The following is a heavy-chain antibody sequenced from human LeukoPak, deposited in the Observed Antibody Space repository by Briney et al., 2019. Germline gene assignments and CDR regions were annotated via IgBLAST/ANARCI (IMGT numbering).Heavy chain of an antibody. Sequence: ASVKVSCKASGYTFTGYYMHWVRQAPGQGLEWMGRINPNSDGTNYAQKFQGRVTMTRDTSISTAYMELSRLRSDDTAVYYCASQYYYDSSGYYYPYWGQGTLVTVSS. CDR2: INPNSDGT. V-gene: IGHV1-2*06. CDR3: ASQYYYDSSGYYYPY. J-gene: IGHJ4*02. D-gene: IGHD3-22*01. CDR1: GYTFTGYY.